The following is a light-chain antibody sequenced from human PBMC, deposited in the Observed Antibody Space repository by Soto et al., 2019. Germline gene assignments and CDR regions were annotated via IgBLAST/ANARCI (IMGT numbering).Light chain of an antibody. CDR3: QQYGSSPPWT. J-gene: IGKJ1*01. V-gene: IGKV3-20*01. CDR2: GAF. Sequence: EIVLTQSPGTLSLSPGERATLSCRASQIVYDSHFAWYQQKPGQAPRLLIYGAFRRASDIPERFSGRGSGTDFTLTITRLEPEDSAMYYCQQYGSSPPWTFGQGTKVEI. CDR1: QIVYDSH.